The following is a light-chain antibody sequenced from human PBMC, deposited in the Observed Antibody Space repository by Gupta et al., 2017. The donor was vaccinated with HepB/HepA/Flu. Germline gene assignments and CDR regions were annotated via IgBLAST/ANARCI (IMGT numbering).Light chain of an antibody. V-gene: IGKV1-39*01. CDR1: QSISNF. J-gene: IGKJ1*01. CDR2: AAS. CDR3: QQSDGTPRT. Sequence: QTRSFLTASEGDRVTIACRAIQSISNFLNWYQQKPGKAPNLLIYAASSLQSGVPSRFSGSASGTYFPLTISMLHPEDFATYYCQQSDGTPRTFGQGTRVEIK.